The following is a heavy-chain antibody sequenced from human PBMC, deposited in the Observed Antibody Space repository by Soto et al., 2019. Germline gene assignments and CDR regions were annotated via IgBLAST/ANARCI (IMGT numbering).Heavy chain of an antibody. Sequence: QVQLVQSVAEVKKPGSSVKGSCKASGGTFSRYTIIWVRQAPGQGLEWMGRIIPMPGIANYEQKFQGRVTITADNSTSTAYMDLSSLRSEDTAVSYCAIYGGKVDDADAIWGQGTMVTVSA. CDR2: IIPMPGIA. D-gene: IGHD2-15*01. J-gene: IGHJ3*02. V-gene: IGHV1-69*02. CDR1: GGTFSRYT. CDR3: AIYGGKVDDADAI.